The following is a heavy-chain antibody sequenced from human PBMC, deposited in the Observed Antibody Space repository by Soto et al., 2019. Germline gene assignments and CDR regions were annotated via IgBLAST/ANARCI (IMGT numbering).Heavy chain of an antibody. CDR3: ARGGLYSSGYTFGY. CDR2: MKHIGTP. V-gene: IGHV4-34*01. D-gene: IGHD5-18*01. Sequence: PSATLSLPCGLNGGSFSGYYWSWIRQPPGKCLEWIGEMKHIGTPNYKPSLRSRVTISVDTSKNQFSLTLKYVTSADTGIYYCARGGLYSSGYTFGYWGQGHLGTVSS. CDR1: GGSFSGYY. J-gene: IGHJ4*02.